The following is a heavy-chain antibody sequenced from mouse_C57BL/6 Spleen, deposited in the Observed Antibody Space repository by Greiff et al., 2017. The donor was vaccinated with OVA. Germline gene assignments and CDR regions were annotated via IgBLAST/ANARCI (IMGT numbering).Heavy chain of an antibody. CDR1: GYTFTSYW. CDR3: ARSIYYGNYDYFDY. Sequence: QVQLQQPGAELVRPGSSVKLSCKASGYTFTSYWMHWVKQRPIQGLEWIGNIDPSDSETHYNQKFKDKATLTVDKSSSTAYMQLSSLTSEDSAVYSGARSIYYGNYDYFDYWGQGTTLTVSS. D-gene: IGHD2-1*01. CDR2: IDPSDSET. V-gene: IGHV1-52*01. J-gene: IGHJ2*01.